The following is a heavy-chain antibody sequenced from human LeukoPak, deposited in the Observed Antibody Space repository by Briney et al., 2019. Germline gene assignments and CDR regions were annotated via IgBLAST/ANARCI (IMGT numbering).Heavy chain of an antibody. CDR1: GFTFSNAW. Sequence: PGGSLRLSRAASGFTFSNAWMSWVRQAPGKGLEWVSAISGSGGSTYYADSVKGRFTISRDNSKNTLYLQMNSLRAEDTAVYYCAKDMGYSSGIDYWGQGTLVTVSS. V-gene: IGHV3-23*01. CDR2: ISGSGGST. J-gene: IGHJ4*02. D-gene: IGHD6-19*01. CDR3: AKDMGYSSGIDY.